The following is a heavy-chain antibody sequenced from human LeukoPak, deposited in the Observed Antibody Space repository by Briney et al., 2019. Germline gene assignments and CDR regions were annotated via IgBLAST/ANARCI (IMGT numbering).Heavy chain of an antibody. CDR1: GYTFTGYY. J-gene: IGHJ5*02. V-gene: IGHV1-2*06. CDR3: AREPMVRDFNWFDP. D-gene: IGHD3-10*01. CDR2: INPNSGST. Sequence: GASVKVSCKASGYTFTGYYIHWVRQAPGQGLEWMGRINPNSGSTNYAQKFQGRVTMTRDTSISTAYMELNRLTSDDTAVYYCAREPMVRDFNWFDPWGQGTLVTVSS.